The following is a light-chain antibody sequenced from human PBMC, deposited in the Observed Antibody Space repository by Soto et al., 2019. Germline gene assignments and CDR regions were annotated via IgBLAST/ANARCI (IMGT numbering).Light chain of an antibody. CDR1: QSISTN. CDR2: GAS. CDR3: QQRSNWPLT. V-gene: IGKV3-11*01. Sequence: IVMTQSPDTLPVSPGERATLSCRASQSISTNLAWYQHKPGQAPRLLIYGASTRPTDIPARFSGSGSGTDFTLTISSLEPEDFAVYYCQQRSNWPLTFGQGTKVDI. J-gene: IGKJ1*01.